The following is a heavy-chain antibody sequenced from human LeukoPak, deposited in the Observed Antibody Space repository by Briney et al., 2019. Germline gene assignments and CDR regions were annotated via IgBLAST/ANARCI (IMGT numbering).Heavy chain of an antibody. V-gene: IGHV1-69*05. CDR2: IIPIFGTA. Sequence: SVKVSCKASGGTFSSYAISWVRQAPGQGLEWMGRIIPIFGTANYAQKFQGRVTITTDESTSTAYMELSSLRSEDTAVYYCARDCSSTSCRRGWFDPWGQGTLVTVSS. J-gene: IGHJ5*02. D-gene: IGHD2-2*01. CDR3: ARDCSSTSCRRGWFDP. CDR1: GGTFSSYA.